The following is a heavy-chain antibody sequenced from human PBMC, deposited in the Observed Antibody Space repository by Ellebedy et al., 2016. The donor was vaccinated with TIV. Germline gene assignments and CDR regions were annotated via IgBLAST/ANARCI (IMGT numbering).Heavy chain of an antibody. CDR2: MPFSGSA. CDR1: GASIRNYH. J-gene: IGHJ4*02. V-gene: IGHV4-59*01. D-gene: IGHD1-20*01. CDR3: VRVLTGTIDS. Sequence: SETLSLTXSVSGASIRNYHWGWIRQPPGKGLEWIGYMPFSGSATYIPSFKSRVTISMDPSKNQFSLRLTSVTAADAAVYYCVRVLTGTIDSWGQGTLVTVSS.